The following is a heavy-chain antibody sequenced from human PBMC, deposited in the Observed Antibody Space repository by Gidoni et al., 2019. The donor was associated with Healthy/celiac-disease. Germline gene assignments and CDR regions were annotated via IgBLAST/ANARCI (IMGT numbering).Heavy chain of an antibody. CDR1: GFTFSSYG. Sequence: QVQLVESGGGVVQPGGSLRLSCAASGFTFSSYGMHWVRQAPGKGLEWVAFIRYDGSNKYYADSVKGRFTISRDNSKNTLYLQMNSLRAEDTAVYYCAKDLYYYDSSGYFSDYWGQGTLVTVSS. CDR3: AKDLYYYDSSGYFSDY. D-gene: IGHD3-22*01. V-gene: IGHV3-30*02. CDR2: IRYDGSNK. J-gene: IGHJ4*02.